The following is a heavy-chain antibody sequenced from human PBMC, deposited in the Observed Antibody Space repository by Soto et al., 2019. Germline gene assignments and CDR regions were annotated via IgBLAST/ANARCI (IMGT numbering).Heavy chain of an antibody. CDR2: ITSSGTTI. Sequence: EAQLVESGGGLVQPGGSLRLSCAASGFTFSVYTMHWVRQSPGKGLEWISSITSSGTTISYADSVKGRFTISRDNAKSSLLLQMDTLRDEATAVYYCARDGYSTSSDWPWFDPWGQGTLVTVSS. V-gene: IGHV3-48*02. CDR3: ARDGYSTSSDWPWFDP. D-gene: IGHD6-6*01. CDR1: GFTFSVYT. J-gene: IGHJ5*02.